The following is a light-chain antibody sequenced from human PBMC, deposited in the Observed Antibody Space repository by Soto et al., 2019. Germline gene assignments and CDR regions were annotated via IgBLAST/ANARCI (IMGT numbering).Light chain of an antibody. CDR1: QSVTNSY. CDR3: QQYGNSVT. J-gene: IGKJ4*01. CDR2: GAS. V-gene: IGKV3-20*01. Sequence: EIVLTQSPDTLSLSPGERATLSCRASQSVTNSYLAWYQQKPGQAPRLLIYGASSRATAIPDRFSGSGSGTDFTLTISILEPEDFALYYCQQYGNSVTFGEGTKVEIK.